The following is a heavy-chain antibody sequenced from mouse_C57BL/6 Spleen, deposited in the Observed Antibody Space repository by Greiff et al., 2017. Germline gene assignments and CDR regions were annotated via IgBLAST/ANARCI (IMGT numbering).Heavy chain of an antibody. CDR2: IYPGSGST. CDR1: GYTFTSYW. V-gene: IGHV1-55*01. Sequence: QVQLQQPGAELVKPGASVKMSCKASGYTFTSYWITWVKQRPGQGLEWIGDIYPGSGSTNYNEKFKSKATLTVATSSSTAYIQLSSLTSEDSAVYYCARRVLLRYFDYWGQGTTPTVSS. D-gene: IGHD1-1*01. CDR3: ARRVLLRYFDY. J-gene: IGHJ2*01.